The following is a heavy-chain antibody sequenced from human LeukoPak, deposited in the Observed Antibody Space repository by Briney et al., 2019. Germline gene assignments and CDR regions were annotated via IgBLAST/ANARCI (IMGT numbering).Heavy chain of an antibody. CDR2: IYYSGST. J-gene: IGHJ4*02. D-gene: IGHD1-26*01. V-gene: IGHV4-59*08. Sequence: SETLSLTCTVSGGSISSYYWSWIRRPPGKGLEWIGDIYYSGSTNYNPSLKSRVTISVDTSKNQFSQRLSSVTAADTAVYYSARLASGSYGPLTPFDYWGQGTLVTVSS. CDR3: ARLASGSYGPLTPFDY. CDR1: GGSISSYY.